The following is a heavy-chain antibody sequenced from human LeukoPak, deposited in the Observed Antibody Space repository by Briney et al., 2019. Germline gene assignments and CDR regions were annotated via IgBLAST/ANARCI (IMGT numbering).Heavy chain of an antibody. Sequence: GGSLRLSCAASGFTFSKTAMNWVRQTPEKGLEWVSTISGSGSTTYYADSVKGRFSVSRDNSNNVLYLQMNSLRAEDTAIYYCARFADPHDYWGQGTLVTVSS. D-gene: IGHD3-3*01. CDR1: GFTFSKTA. V-gene: IGHV3-23*01. CDR2: ISGSGSTT. J-gene: IGHJ4*02. CDR3: ARFADPHDY.